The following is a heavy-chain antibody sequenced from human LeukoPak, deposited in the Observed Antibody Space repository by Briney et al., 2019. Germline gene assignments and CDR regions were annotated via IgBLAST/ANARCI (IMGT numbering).Heavy chain of an antibody. J-gene: IGHJ5*02. D-gene: IGHD1-20*01. CDR1: GYTFTDYY. CDR2: VDPEDGET. V-gene: IGHV1-69-2*01. Sequence: ASVKISCKASGYTFTDYYMHWVQQAPGKGLEWMGRVDPEDGETIYAEKFQGRVTITADTSTDTACMELSSLRSRDTAVYYCATDYPGITARINWFDPWGQGTLVTVSS. CDR3: ATDYPGITARINWFDP.